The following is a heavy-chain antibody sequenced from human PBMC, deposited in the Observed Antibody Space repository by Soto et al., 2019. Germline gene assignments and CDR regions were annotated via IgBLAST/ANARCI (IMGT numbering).Heavy chain of an antibody. CDR1: GSSLGSSY. D-gene: IGHD4-4*01. J-gene: IGHJ6*02. CDR2: VFYTERA. V-gene: IGHV4-59*01. CDR3: AKDGDGRMTTNPYYYYGMDV. Sequence: ETLSLTCTVSGSSLGSSYWSWIRQRPGKGLEWMGCVFYTERANYNASLKSRVSISLNTSNYQFSLKLSSVTAADTAVYNCAKDGDGRMTTNPYYYYGMDVWGPGTTVTVSS.